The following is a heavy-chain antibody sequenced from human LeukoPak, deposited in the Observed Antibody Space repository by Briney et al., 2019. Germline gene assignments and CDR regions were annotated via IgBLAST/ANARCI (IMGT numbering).Heavy chain of an antibody. CDR3: ARGMPYGSGAFDI. CDR1: RFTFSSYV. D-gene: IGHD3-10*01. Sequence: GGSLRLSCAASRFTFSSYVMHWVRQAPGKGLEWVAVISYDGSNKYYADSVKGRFTISRDNSKNTLYLQMNSLRAEDTAVYYCARGMPYGSGAFDIWGQGTMVTVSS. CDR2: ISYDGSNK. J-gene: IGHJ3*02. V-gene: IGHV3-30*03.